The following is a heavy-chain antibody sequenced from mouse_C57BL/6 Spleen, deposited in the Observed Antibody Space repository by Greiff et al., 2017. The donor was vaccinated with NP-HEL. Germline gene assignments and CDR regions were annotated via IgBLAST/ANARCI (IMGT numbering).Heavy chain of an antibody. CDR1: GYAFSSYW. V-gene: IGHV1-80*01. CDR3: ARREGYDRFAY. D-gene: IGHD2-2*01. Sequence: VQLQQSGAALVKPGASVKISCKASGYAFSSYWMNWVKPRPGKGLEWIGQIYPGDGDTNYNGKFKGKATLTADKSSSTAYMQLSSLTSEDSAVYFCARREGYDRFAYWGQGTLVTVSA. CDR2: IYPGDGDT. J-gene: IGHJ3*01.